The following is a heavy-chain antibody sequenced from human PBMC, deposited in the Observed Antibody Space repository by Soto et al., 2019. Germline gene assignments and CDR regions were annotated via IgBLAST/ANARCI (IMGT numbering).Heavy chain of an antibody. V-gene: IGHV4-59*01. CDR3: ARGALVPAANYRMDV. CDR1: GGSISSYY. D-gene: IGHD2-2*01. CDR2: IYYSGST. Sequence: SETLSLTCTVSGGSISSYYWSWIRQPPGKGLEWIGYIYYSGSTNYNPSLKSRVTISVDTSKNQFSLKLSSVTAADTAVYYCARGALVPAANYRMDVWGQGTTVTVSS. J-gene: IGHJ6*02.